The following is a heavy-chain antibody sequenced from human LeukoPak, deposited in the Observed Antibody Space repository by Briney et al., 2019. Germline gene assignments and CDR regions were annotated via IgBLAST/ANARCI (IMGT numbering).Heavy chain of an antibody. V-gene: IGHV1-2*02. CDR2: INPNSGGT. J-gene: IGHJ4*02. CDR3: ASLRGGYSSSWYPFDY. Sequence: GASVKVSCKASGYTFTGYYMHWVRQAPGQGLEWMGWINPNSGGTNYAQKFQGRVTMTRDTSISTAYMELSRLRSGDTAVYYCASLRGGYSSSWYPFDYWGQGTLVTVSS. D-gene: IGHD6-13*01. CDR1: GYTFTGYY.